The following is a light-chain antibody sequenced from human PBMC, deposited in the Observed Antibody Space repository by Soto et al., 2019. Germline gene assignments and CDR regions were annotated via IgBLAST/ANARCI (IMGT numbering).Light chain of an antibody. CDR1: QGISNY. V-gene: IGKV1-27*01. Sequence: DIQMTQSPSSLSASVGDRVTITCRASQGISNYLAWYQQKPGKVPKLLIYAASTLQSGVPSRFSGSGSGTDFTLTISGLQPEDVATYFCQKYNIVPLTFGGGTKVESN. CDR2: AAS. CDR3: QKYNIVPLT. J-gene: IGKJ4*01.